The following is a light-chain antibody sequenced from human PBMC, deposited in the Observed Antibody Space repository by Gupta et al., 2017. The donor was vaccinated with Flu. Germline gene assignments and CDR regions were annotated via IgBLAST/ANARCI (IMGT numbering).Light chain of an antibody. J-gene: IGLJ3*02. CDR2: GNN. Sequence: QSVLTQPPSVSGAPGQRVTISCTGSSSNIGADYDVHWYQQFPGAAPKLLIHGNNNRPSGVPDRFAGSKSGTSASLAITGLQADDEADYFCQSYDTSLSGWVFGGGTKLTVL. CDR1: SSNIGADYD. CDR3: QSYDTSLSGWV. V-gene: IGLV1-40*01.